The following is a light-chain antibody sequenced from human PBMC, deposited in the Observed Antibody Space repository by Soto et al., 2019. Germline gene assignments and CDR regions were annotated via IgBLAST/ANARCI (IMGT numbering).Light chain of an antibody. J-gene: IGKJ4*01. CDR2: AAS. V-gene: IGKV1-8*01. CDR1: QSIGTY. CDR3: QQYYIYPPT. Sequence: AIRMTQSPSSLSASTGDRVTITCRASQSIGTYLAWYQQIPGRAPKLLIFAASTLQRGVPSRFSGSGSGTDFTLTISCLQSEDFATYYCQQYYIYPPTFGRGTKVDIK.